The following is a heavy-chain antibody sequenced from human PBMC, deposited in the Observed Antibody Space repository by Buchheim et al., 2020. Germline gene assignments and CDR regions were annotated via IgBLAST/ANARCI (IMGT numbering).Heavy chain of an antibody. Sequence: EVQLLESGGGLVQPGGSLRLSCAASGFTFSRSAICWVRQAPGKGLEWVSAISGSGGSTYYADSVKGRFTVSRDNSKNTLYLLMDSLRAEDTAVYYCSNPYSSPPFGIDFWGQGTL. CDR1: GFTFSRSA. CDR2: ISGSGGST. D-gene: IGHD6-13*01. J-gene: IGHJ4*02. CDR3: SNPYSSPPFGIDF. V-gene: IGHV3-23*01.